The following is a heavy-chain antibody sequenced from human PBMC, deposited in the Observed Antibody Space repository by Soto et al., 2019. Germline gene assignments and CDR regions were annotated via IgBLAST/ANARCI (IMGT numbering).Heavy chain of an antibody. V-gene: IGHV3-48*03. D-gene: IGHD2-8*01. Sequence: PGGFKILCGSVSRFPSRNCEMSWVRQAPGKGLEWVSYISSSGSTIYYADSVKGRFTISRDNAKNSLYLQMNSLRAEDTAVYYCARAMGYLDLCGRGNLVTGSA. CDR3: ARAMGYLDL. CDR1: RFPSRNCE. J-gene: IGHJ2*01. CDR2: ISSSGSTI.